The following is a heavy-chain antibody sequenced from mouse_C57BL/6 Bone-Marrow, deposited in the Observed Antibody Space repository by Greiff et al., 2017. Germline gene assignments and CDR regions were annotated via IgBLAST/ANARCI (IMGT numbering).Heavy chain of an antibody. D-gene: IGHD1-1*01. CDR3: ARPSDYGSSYGFAY. CDR1: GYTFTDYY. Sequence: EVQLQQSGPVLVKPGASVKLSCKASGYTFTDYYMNWVKQSHGKSLEWIGVINPYNGGTSYNQKFKGKATLTVDKSSSTAYMELNSLTSEDSADYYCARPSDYGSSYGFAYWGQGTLVTVSA. CDR2: INPYNGGT. J-gene: IGHJ3*01. V-gene: IGHV1-19*01.